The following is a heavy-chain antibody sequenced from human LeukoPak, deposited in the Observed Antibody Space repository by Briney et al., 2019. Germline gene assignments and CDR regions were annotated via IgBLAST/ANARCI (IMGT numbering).Heavy chain of an antibody. V-gene: IGHV4-39*07. CDR1: GGSISSSSYY. D-gene: IGHD6-13*01. Sequence: PSETLSLTCTVSGGSISSSSYYWGWIRQPPGKGLEWIGSIYYSGSTYYNPSLKSRVTISVDTSKNQFSLKLSSVTAADTAVYCCATDSSSWSYFDYWGQGTLVTVSS. CDR2: IYYSGST. J-gene: IGHJ4*02. CDR3: ATDSSSWSYFDY.